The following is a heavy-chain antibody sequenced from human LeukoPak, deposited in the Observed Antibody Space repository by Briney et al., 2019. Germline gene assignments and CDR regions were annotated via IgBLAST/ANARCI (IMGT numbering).Heavy chain of an antibody. V-gene: IGHV4-59*12. CDR3: ARDYGDYGGWFDP. D-gene: IGHD4-17*01. CDR2: IYYSGST. CDR1: GGSISSYY. Sequence: SETLSLTCTVSGGSISSYYWGWIRQPPGKGLEWIGCIYYSGSTNYNPSLKSRVTISVDRSKNQFSLRLSSVTAADTAIYYCARDYGDYGGWFDPWGQGILVTVSS. J-gene: IGHJ5*02.